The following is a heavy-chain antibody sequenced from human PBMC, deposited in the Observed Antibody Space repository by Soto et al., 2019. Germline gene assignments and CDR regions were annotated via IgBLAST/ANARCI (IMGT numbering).Heavy chain of an antibody. D-gene: IGHD5-12*01. CDR2: IYYSGST. Sequence: PSETLSLTCTVSGGSISSSSYYWGWIRQPPGKGLEWIGSIYYSGSTYYNPSLKSRVTISVDTSKNQFSLKLSSVTAADTAVYYCARHVSGWLQFTYFDYWGQGTLVTVSS. CDR3: ARHVSGWLQFTYFDY. CDR1: GGSISSSSYY. V-gene: IGHV4-39*01. J-gene: IGHJ4*02.